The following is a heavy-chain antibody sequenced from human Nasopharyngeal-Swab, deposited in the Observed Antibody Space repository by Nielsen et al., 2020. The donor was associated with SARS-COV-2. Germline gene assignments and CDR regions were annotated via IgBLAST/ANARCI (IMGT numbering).Heavy chain of an antibody. V-gene: IGHV1-3*01. D-gene: IGHD6-13*01. CDR1: GYTFTSYA. J-gene: IGHJ6*02. CDR2: INAGNGNT. CDR3: ARYSSSWYYYGMDV. Sequence: SVKVSCKASGYTFTSYAMHWVRQPPGQRLEWMGWINAGNGNTKYSQKFQGRVTITRDTSASTAYMELSSLRSEDTAVYYCARYSSSWYYYGMDVWGQGTTVTVSS.